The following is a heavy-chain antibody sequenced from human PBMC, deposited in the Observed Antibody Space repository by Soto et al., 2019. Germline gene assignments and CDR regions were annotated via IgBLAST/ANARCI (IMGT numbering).Heavy chain of an antibody. D-gene: IGHD3-10*01. CDR2: IYYSGST. V-gene: IGHV4-31*03. Sequence: SETLSLTCTVSGGSISSGGYYWSWIRQHPGKGLEWIGYIYYSGSTYYNPSLKSRVTISVDTSKNQFSLKLSSVTAADTAVYYCASGYYGSNWFDPWGQGTLVTVSS. CDR3: ASGYYGSNWFDP. CDR1: GGSISSGGYY. J-gene: IGHJ5*02.